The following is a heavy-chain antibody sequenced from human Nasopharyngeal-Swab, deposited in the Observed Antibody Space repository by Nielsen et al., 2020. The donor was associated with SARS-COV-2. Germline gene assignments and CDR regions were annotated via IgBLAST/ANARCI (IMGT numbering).Heavy chain of an antibody. V-gene: IGHV4-59*01. CDR1: GGSISSSF. D-gene: IGHD5-18*01. CDR3: ARDAYGYGGYMDV. Sequence: SETLSLTCTVSGGSISSSFWSWVRQPPGKGLEWIGYIYYSGGTDYNPSFKSRVTISVDTSRTQFSLRLTSVTAAGTAVYYCARDAYGYGGYMDVWGKGTTVTVSS. CDR2: IYYSGGT. J-gene: IGHJ6*03.